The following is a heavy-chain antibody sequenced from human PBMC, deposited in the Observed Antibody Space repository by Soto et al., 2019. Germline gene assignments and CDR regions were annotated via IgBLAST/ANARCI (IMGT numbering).Heavy chain of an antibody. CDR1: GFTFSSYS. CDR3: ARASYYYDGSGYHGY. D-gene: IGHD3-22*01. J-gene: IGHJ4*02. V-gene: IGHV3-21*01. Sequence: GSLRLSCAASGFTFSSYSMNWVRQAPGKGLEWVSSISSSSSYIYYADSVKGRFTISRDNAKNSLYLQMNSLRAEDTAVYYCARASYYYDGSGYHGYWGQGTLVTRLL. CDR2: ISSSSSYI.